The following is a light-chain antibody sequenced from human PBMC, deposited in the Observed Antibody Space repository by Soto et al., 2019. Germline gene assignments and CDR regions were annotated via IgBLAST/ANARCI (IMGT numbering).Light chain of an antibody. CDR1: SSNIGNNY. V-gene: IGLV1-51*01. CDR2: DSN. CDR3: GTWDSSLSAVV. Sequence: QSVLTQPPSVSAAPGQKVTISCSGSSSNIGNNYVSWYQHLPGTAPKLLIYDSNRRFSGIPDRFSGSKSGTSATLGITGLQTGDEADYYCGTWDSSLSAVVFGGGTKVTVL. J-gene: IGLJ2*01.